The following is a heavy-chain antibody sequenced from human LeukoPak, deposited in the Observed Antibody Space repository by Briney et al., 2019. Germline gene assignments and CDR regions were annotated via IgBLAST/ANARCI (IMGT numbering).Heavy chain of an antibody. J-gene: IGHJ3*02. V-gene: IGHV4-31*03. CDR3: ARGAEDAFDI. CDR1: GGSISTGGHY. CDR2: IYYSGST. D-gene: IGHD6-25*01. Sequence: SETLSLTCTVSGGSISTGGHYWSWIRQHPGKGLEWIGYIYYSGSTYYNPSLKSRVTISVDTSKNQFSLKLSSVTAADTAVYYCARGAEDAFDIWGQGTMVTVSS.